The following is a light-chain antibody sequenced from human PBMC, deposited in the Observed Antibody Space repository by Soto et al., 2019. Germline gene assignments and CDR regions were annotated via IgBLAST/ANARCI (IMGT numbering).Light chain of an antibody. Sequence: DIQMTQSPSSLSASVGDRVTITCQASQDISNYLNWYQQKPGKAPKLLIYDASNLETGVPSRFSGSGSGTDFTFTISSLQPEDIATYSCQQYDNLPRTFGQGTKVDIK. V-gene: IGKV1-33*01. CDR2: DAS. CDR3: QQYDNLPRT. J-gene: IGKJ1*01. CDR1: QDISNY.